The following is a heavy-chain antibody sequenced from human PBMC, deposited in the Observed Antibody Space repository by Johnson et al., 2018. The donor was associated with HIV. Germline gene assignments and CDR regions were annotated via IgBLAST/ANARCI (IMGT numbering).Heavy chain of an antibody. J-gene: IGHJ3*02. CDR3: AREGGIVAAQGDAFDI. CDR1: GFTFSSYW. D-gene: IGHD1-26*01. V-gene: IGHV3-20*04. Sequence: VQLVESGGGLVQPGGSLRLSCAASGFTFSSYWMSWVRQAPGKGLEWVSGLNWIGGPTGYADSVTGRFTISRDNTKNSLYLQMNSLRAEDTALYYCAREGGIVAAQGDAFDIWGQGTMVTVSS. CDR2: LNWIGGPT.